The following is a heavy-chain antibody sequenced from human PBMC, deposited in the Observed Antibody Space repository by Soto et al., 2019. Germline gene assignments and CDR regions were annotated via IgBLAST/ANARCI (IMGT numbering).Heavy chain of an antibody. D-gene: IGHD4-17*01. Sequence: SGTLSLTCTVSGGYLSSYYWSWIRQPPGKGLEWIGYIYYSGSPNYNPSLKSRVTISVDTSKNQFSLKLSSVTAADTAVYYCARCGDYVPYYFDYWGQGTTVTVSS. V-gene: IGHV4-59*01. J-gene: IGHJ4*02. CDR1: GGYLSSYY. CDR3: ARCGDYVPYYFDY. CDR2: IYYSGSP.